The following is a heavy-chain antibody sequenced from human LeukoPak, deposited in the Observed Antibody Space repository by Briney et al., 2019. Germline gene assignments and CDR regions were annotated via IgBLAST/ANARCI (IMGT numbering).Heavy chain of an antibody. V-gene: IGHV1-8*03. Sequence: ASVKVSCKASGYTFTNYDINWVRQATGQGLGWMGYMNPNSGNSAYAQKFQGRVTITTDAPISTAYMELSGLTSEDTALYYCAREGLDYWGQGTLVTVSS. CDR2: MNPNSGNS. CDR1: GYTFTNYD. J-gene: IGHJ4*02. CDR3: AREGLDY.